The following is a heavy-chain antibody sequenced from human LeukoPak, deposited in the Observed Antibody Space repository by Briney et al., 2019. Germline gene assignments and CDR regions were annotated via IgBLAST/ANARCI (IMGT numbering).Heavy chain of an antibody. V-gene: IGHV1-18*01. D-gene: IGHD6-25*01. CDR1: GYTFTSYG. CDR2: ISAYNGNT. J-gene: IGHJ6*02. Sequence: ASVKVSCKASGYTFTSYGISWVRQAPGQGLEWMGWISAYNGNTNYAQKLQGRVTMTTDTSTSTAYMELRSLRSDDTAVYYCARDFPDRIAAGYYYGMDVWGQGTLVTVSS. CDR3: ARDFPDRIAAGYYYGMDV.